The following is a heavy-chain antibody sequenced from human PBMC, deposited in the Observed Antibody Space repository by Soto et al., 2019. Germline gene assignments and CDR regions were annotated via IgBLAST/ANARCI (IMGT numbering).Heavy chain of an antibody. CDR1: GYTFTSYG. CDR3: ARGYCSGGSCWTFDY. D-gene: IGHD2-15*01. V-gene: IGHV1-18*01. Sequence: ASVKVSCKASGYTFTSYGISWVRQAPGQGLEWMGWISAYNGNTNYAQKLQGRVTMTTDTSTSTAYMALRSLRSDDTAVYYCARGYCSGGSCWTFDYWGQGTLVTVSS. CDR2: ISAYNGNT. J-gene: IGHJ4*02.